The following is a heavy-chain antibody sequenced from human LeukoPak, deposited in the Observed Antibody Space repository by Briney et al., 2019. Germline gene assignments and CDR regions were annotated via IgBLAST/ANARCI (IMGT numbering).Heavy chain of an antibody. V-gene: IGHV3-30*18. Sequence: GGSLRLSCAASGFIFSGYGMHWVRQAPGKGLEWVAVISYDGSNKYYADSVKGRFTISRDNSNNTLYLQMNSLRAEDTAVYYCAKVLASPPITVVPAAISYYYYYGMDVWGQGTTVTVSS. CDR3: AKVLASPPITVVPAAISYYYYYGMDV. J-gene: IGHJ6*02. CDR2: ISYDGSNK. D-gene: IGHD2-2*01. CDR1: GFIFSGYG.